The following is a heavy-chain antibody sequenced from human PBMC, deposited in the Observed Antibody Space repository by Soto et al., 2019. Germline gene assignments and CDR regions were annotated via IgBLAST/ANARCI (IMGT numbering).Heavy chain of an antibody. CDR2: IIPMFAAT. CDR3: ARGAIAAVPAALSSYPDYTNYRVDS. D-gene: IGHD2-15*01. Sequence: QVQLAQSGAEVTKPGSSVKVSCRASGGSFSDFAFSWVRQAPGQGLEWMGGIIPMFAATKYAQRLQDRVTITAAESKNIGYLALNSRTSEDTAIYYCARGAIAAVPAALSSYPDYTNYRVDSWCQGTLVTVSS. J-gene: IGHJ4*02. V-gene: IGHV1-69*01. CDR1: GGSFSDFA.